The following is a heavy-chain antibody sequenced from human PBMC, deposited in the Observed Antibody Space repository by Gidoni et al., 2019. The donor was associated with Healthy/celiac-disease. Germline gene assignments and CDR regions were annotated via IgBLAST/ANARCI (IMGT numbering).Heavy chain of an antibody. V-gene: IGHV3-11*01. Sequence: QVQLVESGGGLVKPGGSLRLSCAASGFTFSDYYLSWIRQAPGKGLEWVSYISSSGSTIDYADAVKGRFTISRDNAKNSLYLQMNSLRAEDTAVYYCAREGLRDGLELTNAFDIWGQGTMVTVSS. D-gene: IGHD1-7*01. J-gene: IGHJ3*02. CDR3: AREGLRDGLELTNAFDI. CDR1: GFTFSDYY. CDR2: ISSSGSTI.